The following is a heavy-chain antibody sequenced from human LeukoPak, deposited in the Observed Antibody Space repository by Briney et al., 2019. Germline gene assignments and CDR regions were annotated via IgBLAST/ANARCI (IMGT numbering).Heavy chain of an antibody. V-gene: IGHV3-74*01. CDR2: INSDGSST. Sequence: GGSLRLPCAASGFTFSSYWMHWVRQAPGKGLVWVSRINSDGSSTSYADSVKGRFTISRDNAKNTLYLQMNSLRAEDTAVYYCASWSSTVTTFDYWGQGTLVTVSS. CDR1: GFTFSSYW. D-gene: IGHD4-17*01. J-gene: IGHJ4*02. CDR3: ASWSSTVTTFDY.